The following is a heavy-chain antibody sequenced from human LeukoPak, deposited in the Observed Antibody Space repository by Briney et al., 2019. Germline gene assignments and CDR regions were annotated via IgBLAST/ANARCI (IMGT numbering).Heavy chain of an antibody. V-gene: IGHV3-23*01. Sequence: GSLRLSCAASGFTFSSYAMSWVRQAPGKGLEWVSAISGSGGSTYYADSVKGRFTISRDNSKNTLYLQMNSLRAEDTAVYYCAKDPYDILTPNWFDPWGQGTLVTVSS. CDR1: GFTFSSYA. CDR2: ISGSGGST. J-gene: IGHJ5*02. CDR3: AKDPYDILTPNWFDP. D-gene: IGHD3-9*01.